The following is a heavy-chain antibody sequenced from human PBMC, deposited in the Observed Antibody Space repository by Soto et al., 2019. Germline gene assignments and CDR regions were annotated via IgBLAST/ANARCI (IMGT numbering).Heavy chain of an antibody. D-gene: IGHD3-16*01. CDR1: GYTSTSYA. Sequence: HVQLVQSGAEVKKPGASVKVSCKASGYTSTSYAMHWVRQAPGQGLEWMGWINAGNDNTKYSQKFQGRVTITRDRSASTSYMELSSLRSEDTAVYFCARDRLKESTLGPLAYYYGMDVWGQGTTVTVSS. CDR2: INAGNDNT. V-gene: IGHV1-3*01. J-gene: IGHJ6*02. CDR3: ARDRLKESTLGPLAYYYGMDV.